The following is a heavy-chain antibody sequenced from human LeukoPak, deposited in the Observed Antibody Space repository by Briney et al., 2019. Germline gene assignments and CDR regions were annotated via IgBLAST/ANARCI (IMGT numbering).Heavy chain of an antibody. CDR3: AREAVAGMWLDY. CDR1: GYTLTNYY. V-gene: IGHV1-18*04. J-gene: IGHJ4*02. CDR2: ISAYNGNT. Sequence: GASVKVSCKASGYTLTNYYIHWVRQAPGQGLEWMGWISAYNGNTNYAQKLQGRVTMTTDTSTSTAYMELRSLRSDDTAVYYCAREAVAGMWLDYWGQGTLVTVSS. D-gene: IGHD6-19*01.